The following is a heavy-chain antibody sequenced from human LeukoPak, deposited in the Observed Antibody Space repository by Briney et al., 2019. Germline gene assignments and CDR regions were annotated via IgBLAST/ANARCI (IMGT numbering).Heavy chain of an antibody. CDR1: GGSISSYY. J-gene: IGHJ3*02. D-gene: IGHD6-13*01. CDR3: ARSGRGSSPILGVFDI. Sequence: SETLSLTCTVSGGSISSYYWSWIRQPAGKGLEWIGRIYTSGSTNYNPSLKSRVTMSVDTSKNQFSLKLSPVTAADTAVYYCARSGRGSSPILGVFDIWGQGTMVTVSS. V-gene: IGHV4-4*07. CDR2: IYTSGST.